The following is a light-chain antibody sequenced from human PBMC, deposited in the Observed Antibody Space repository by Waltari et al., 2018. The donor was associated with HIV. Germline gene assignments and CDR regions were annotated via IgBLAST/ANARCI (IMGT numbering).Light chain of an antibody. CDR1: SSNVGAYNY. CDR3: CSYAGLYKYV. V-gene: IGLV2-11*01. CDR2: YSS. Sequence: QSALTQPRSVSGSPGQSVTISCTGTSSNVGAYNYVSWYQVHPGKPPKDIIYYSSQRPSGVPGRFSGSRSGNTASLTISGLRAEDEAEYYCCSYAGLYKYVFGTGTEVTVL. J-gene: IGLJ1*01.